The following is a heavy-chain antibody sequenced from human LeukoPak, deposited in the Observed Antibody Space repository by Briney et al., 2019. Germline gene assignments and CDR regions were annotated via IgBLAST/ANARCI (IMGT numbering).Heavy chain of an antibody. CDR1: GFTFSSYG. CDR2: IWYDGSNK. V-gene: IGHV3-33*01. J-gene: IGHJ6*02. Sequence: GGSLRLSCAASGFTFSSYGMHWVRQAPGKGLEWVAVIWYDGSNKYSADSVKGRFTISRDNSKNTLYLQMNSLRAEDTAVYYCARDYSSGWSFVTYYYYGMDVWGQGTTVTVSS. CDR3: ARDYSSGWSFVTYYYYGMDV. D-gene: IGHD6-19*01.